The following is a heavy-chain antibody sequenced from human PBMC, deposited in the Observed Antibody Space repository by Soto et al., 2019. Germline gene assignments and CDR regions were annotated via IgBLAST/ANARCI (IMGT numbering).Heavy chain of an antibody. J-gene: IGHJ4*02. CDR1: GYTFTSYG. CDR2: INAYNGNT. Sequence: QVQLVQSGAEVKKPGASVKVSCKASGYTFTSYGISWVRQAPGQGLEWMGWINAYNGNTNYAQKLQGRVTMTTDTSTSTAYMELRSLRSDDTAVYYCARVRLLMVRGVIIDYWGQGTLVTVSS. CDR3: ARVRLLMVRGVIIDY. D-gene: IGHD3-10*01. V-gene: IGHV1-18*01.